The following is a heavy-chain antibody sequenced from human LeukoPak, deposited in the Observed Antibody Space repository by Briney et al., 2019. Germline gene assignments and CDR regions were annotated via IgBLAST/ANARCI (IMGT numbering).Heavy chain of an antibody. Sequence: GGSLRLSCAASGFTFSSYWMHWVRQAPGKGLVWVSRINSDGSSTSYADSVKGRFTISRDNAKNTLYLQMNSLRAEDTAVYYCAREFGAGVDYYYYYYGMDVWGQGTTVTVSS. D-gene: IGHD3-10*01. CDR2: INSDGSST. V-gene: IGHV3-74*01. CDR3: AREFGAGVDYYYYYYGMDV. J-gene: IGHJ6*02. CDR1: GFTFSSYW.